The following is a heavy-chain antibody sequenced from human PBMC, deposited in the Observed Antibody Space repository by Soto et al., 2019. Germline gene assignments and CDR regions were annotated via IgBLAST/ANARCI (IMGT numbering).Heavy chain of an antibody. CDR1: GLTLSSFW. CDR3: ARDYRAD. D-gene: IGHD1-26*01. CDR2: INQDGNNK. J-gene: IGHJ4*02. Sequence: EVRLVESGGGLVQPGGSLRLSCAASGLTLSSFWMSWVRQAPGKGPEWVASINQDGNNKQYVDSVKGRFTISRDNAENSLYLQMNSLRAEDTAVYYCARDYRADWGPGTLVTVSS. V-gene: IGHV3-7*01.